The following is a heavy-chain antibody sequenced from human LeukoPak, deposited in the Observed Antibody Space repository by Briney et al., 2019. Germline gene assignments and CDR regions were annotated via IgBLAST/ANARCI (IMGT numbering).Heavy chain of an antibody. CDR3: ARGGYSSSWYHFDY. D-gene: IGHD6-13*01. CDR1: GFTFSSYG. CDR2: IYSGGTT. V-gene: IGHV3-53*01. Sequence: SCKASGFTFSSYGMHWVRQAPGKGLEWVSVIYSGGTTNYADSVKGRFTISRDNSKNTLFLQMNSLRAEDTAVYYCARGGYSSSWYHFDYWGQGTLVTVSS. J-gene: IGHJ4*02.